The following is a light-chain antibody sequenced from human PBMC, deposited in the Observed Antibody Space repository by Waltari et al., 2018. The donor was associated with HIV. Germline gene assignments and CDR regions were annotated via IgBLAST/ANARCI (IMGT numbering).Light chain of an antibody. Sequence: QSALTQPASVYGAPGQSITISCTGTSSDFQSYTHVPWYQQHPGKSPKLMIYEVTKRPSGVSNRVSGSKSGNTASLTISGLQAEDEADYYCCSYAGSSTWVFGGGTKLTVL. CDR3: CSYAGSSTWV. V-gene: IGLV2-23*02. CDR2: EVT. CDR1: SSDFQSYTH. J-gene: IGLJ3*02.